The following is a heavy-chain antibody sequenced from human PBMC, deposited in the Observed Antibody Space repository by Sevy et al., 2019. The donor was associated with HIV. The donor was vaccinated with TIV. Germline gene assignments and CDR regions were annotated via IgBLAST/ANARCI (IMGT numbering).Heavy chain of an antibody. V-gene: IGHV3-49*03. Sequence: GGSLRLSCTASGFTLGDYAMSWFRQAPGKGLEWVGFIRGKAYGGTTEYAASVKGRFTISRDDSKSIAYLQMNSLKTEDTAVYYCTRAPHYDFWSGYAFDIWGQGSMVTVSS. D-gene: IGHD3-3*01. CDR3: TRAPHYDFWSGYAFDI. CDR2: IRGKAYGGTT. CDR1: GFTLGDYA. J-gene: IGHJ3*02.